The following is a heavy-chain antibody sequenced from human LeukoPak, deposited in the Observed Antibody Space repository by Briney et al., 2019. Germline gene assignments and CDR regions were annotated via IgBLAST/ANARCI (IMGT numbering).Heavy chain of an antibody. CDR2: IYPGDSDT. Sequence: GESLQISCQGSGYSFTSYWIGWVRQMPGKGLEWMGIIYPGDSDTRYSPSFQGQVTISADKSISTAYLQWSSLKASDTAMYYCARPGYYDSSGYYATVFDYWGQGTLVTVSS. CDR3: ARPGYYDSSGYYATVFDY. D-gene: IGHD3-22*01. CDR1: GYSFTSYW. V-gene: IGHV5-51*01. J-gene: IGHJ4*02.